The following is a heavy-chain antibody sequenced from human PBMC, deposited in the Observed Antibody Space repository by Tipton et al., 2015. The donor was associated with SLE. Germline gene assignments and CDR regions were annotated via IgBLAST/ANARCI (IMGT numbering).Heavy chain of an antibody. CDR2: INHSGST. D-gene: IGHD6-13*01. J-gene: IGHJ2*01. V-gene: IGHV4-39*07. CDR1: GGSISSGGYY. CDR3: ARVDLGIAAAGFYWYFDL. Sequence: TLSLTCTVSGGSISSGGYYWSWIRQPPGKGLEWIGEINHSGSTNYNPSLKSRVTISVDTSKNQFSLKLSSVTAADTAVYYCARVDLGIAAAGFYWYFDLWGRGTLVTVSS.